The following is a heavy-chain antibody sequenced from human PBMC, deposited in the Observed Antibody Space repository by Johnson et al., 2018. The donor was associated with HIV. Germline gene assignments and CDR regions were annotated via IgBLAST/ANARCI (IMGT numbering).Heavy chain of an antibody. V-gene: IGHV3-30*03. Sequence: QVQLVESGGGVVRPGGSLRLSCAASGFTFDDYGMSWVRQAPGKGLEWVAVISYDGSNKYYEDSVKGRFTISRDNSKNTLYLQMNSLRAEDTAVYYCARGRDSSGWYRNVFDIWGQGTMVTVSS. D-gene: IGHD6-19*01. CDR1: GFTFDDYG. CDR3: ARGRDSSGWYRNVFDI. J-gene: IGHJ3*02. CDR2: ISYDGSNK.